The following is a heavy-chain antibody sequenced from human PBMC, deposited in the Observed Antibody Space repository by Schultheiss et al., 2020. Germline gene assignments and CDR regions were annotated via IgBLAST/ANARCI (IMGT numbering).Heavy chain of an antibody. D-gene: IGHD6-13*01. CDR1: GFTFISYG. CDR2: KSNDGSSE. J-gene: IGHJ3*02. Sequence: GGSLRLSCAVSGFTFISYGMHWVRQAPGKGLEWVALKSNDGSSEYYTDSVKGRFTISRDNAKNSLYLQMNSLRAEDTAVYYCAKELHSSSWSYDAFDIWGQGTMVTVSS. CDR3: AKELHSSSWSYDAFDI. V-gene: IGHV3-30*18.